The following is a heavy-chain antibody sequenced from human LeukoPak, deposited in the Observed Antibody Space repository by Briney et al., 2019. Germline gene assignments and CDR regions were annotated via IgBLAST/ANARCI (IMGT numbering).Heavy chain of an antibody. J-gene: IGHJ4*02. CDR3: ATDSRFLEWSFDY. CDR1: GYTITELS. CDR2: FDPEDGET. Sequence: GASVKVSCRVSGYTITELSMHWVRQAPGKGLEWMGGFDPEDGETIYAQKFQGRVTMTEDTSTDTAYMELSSLRSEDTAVYYCATDSRFLEWSFDYWGQGTLVTVSS. D-gene: IGHD3-3*01. V-gene: IGHV1-24*01.